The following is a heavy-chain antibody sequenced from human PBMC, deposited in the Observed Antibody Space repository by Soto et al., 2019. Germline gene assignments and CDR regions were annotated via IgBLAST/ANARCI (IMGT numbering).Heavy chain of an antibody. J-gene: IGHJ4*02. CDR2: VFYGGT. Sequence: QVHLQESGPGLVKPSETLSLTCSVSGRSMSSNYWSCIRQSPDKGLEWLGYVFYGGTAYNPSLDGRVSMSVETSKRQFSLKMTSVTAADTAVYYCASYRGALHFDSCVQGILVTVSS. D-gene: IGHD4-4*01. CDR1: GRSMSSNY. V-gene: IGHV4-59*01. CDR3: ASYRGALHFDS.